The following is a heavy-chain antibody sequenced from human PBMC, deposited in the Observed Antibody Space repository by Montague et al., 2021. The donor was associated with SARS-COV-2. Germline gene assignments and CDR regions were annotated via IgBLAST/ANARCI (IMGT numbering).Heavy chain of an antibody. J-gene: IGHJ4*02. CDR3: TRVHDRGWSDY. D-gene: IGHD6-19*01. CDR1: GGSVSSCN. Sequence: SETLSLTCTVSGGSVSSCNWCWIRHRPGPGLEWVGNIHNSGTMKXXSSLNSRVTILLDTSKNQFSLKLSSLTAADTAVYYCTRVHDRGWSDYWGQGRLVNVSS. CDR2: IHNSGTM. V-gene: IGHV4-59*02.